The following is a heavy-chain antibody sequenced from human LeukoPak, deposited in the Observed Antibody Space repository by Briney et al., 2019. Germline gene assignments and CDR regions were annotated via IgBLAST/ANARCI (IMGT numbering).Heavy chain of an antibody. J-gene: IGHJ6*03. CDR3: AKDRYYGSGSPVRYYYYYYMDV. V-gene: IGHV3-30*18. CDR1: GFTFSHYG. Sequence: PGGSLRLSCVTSGFTFSHYGMHWVRQLPGKGLEWVAAISFDAEGDYHVDSVKGRFTISRDNSKNTLYLQMNSLRAEDTAVYYCAKDRYYGSGSPVRYYYYYYMDVWGKGTTVTVSS. D-gene: IGHD3-10*01. CDR2: ISFDAEGD.